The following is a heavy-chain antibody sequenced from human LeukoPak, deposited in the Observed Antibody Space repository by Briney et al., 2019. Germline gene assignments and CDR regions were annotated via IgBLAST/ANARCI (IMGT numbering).Heavy chain of an antibody. Sequence: SETLSLTCTVSGGSISSYYWSWIRQPPGKGLEWIGYIYYSGSTNYNPSLKSRVTISVDTSKNQFSLKLSSVTAADTAVYYCARTVGSSGSPLMDVWGQGTTVTVSS. V-gene: IGHV4-59*08. CDR3: ARTVGSSGSPLMDV. J-gene: IGHJ6*02. CDR2: IYYSGST. CDR1: GGSISSYY. D-gene: IGHD2-15*01.